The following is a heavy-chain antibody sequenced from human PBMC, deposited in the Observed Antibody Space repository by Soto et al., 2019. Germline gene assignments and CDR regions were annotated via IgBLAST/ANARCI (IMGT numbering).Heavy chain of an antibody. CDR1: GYSFTSYW. J-gene: IGHJ6*02. V-gene: IGHV5-51*01. Sequence: GESLKISCKGSGYSFTSYWIGWVRQMPGKGLEWMGVIYTGDSDTRYSPSFQGQVTISADNSISTAYLQWSSLRASDTAMYFHARAYGSGGRAYYNFYGMDVWGQGTRVTVYS. CDR2: IYTGDSDT. CDR3: ARAYGSGGRAYYNFYGMDV. D-gene: IGHD3-10*01.